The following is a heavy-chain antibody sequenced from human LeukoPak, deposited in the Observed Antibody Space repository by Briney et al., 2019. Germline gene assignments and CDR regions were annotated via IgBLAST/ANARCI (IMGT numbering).Heavy chain of an antibody. J-gene: IGHJ4*02. CDR2: ISSNGINT. Sequence: GGSLRLSCAASGFSFSSYVMFWVRQAPGKGLEYVSSISSNGINTYYANSVKGRFTISRDNAKNMLHLQMGSLRVEDMAVYYCAKGYNYFDYWGQGTLVTVSS. V-gene: IGHV3-64*01. D-gene: IGHD1-14*01. CDR3: AKGYNYFDY. CDR1: GFSFSSYV.